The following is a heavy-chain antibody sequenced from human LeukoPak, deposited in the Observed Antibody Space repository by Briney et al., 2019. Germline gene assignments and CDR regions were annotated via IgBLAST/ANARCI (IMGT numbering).Heavy chain of an antibody. CDR1: GYTFTGYY. CDR2: INPNSGGT. V-gene: IGHV1-2*02. D-gene: IGHD3-9*01. Sequence: GAPVKVSCKASGYTFTGYYVHWVRQAPGQGLEWMGWINPNSGGTNYAQKFQGRVTMTRDTSISTAYMELSSLRSDDTAVYYCARKYDILTDNDNWFDPWGQGTLVTVSS. CDR3: ARKYDILTDNDNWFDP. J-gene: IGHJ5*02.